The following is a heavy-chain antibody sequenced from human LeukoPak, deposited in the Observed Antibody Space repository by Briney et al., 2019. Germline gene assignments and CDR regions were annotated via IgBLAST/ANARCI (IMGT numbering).Heavy chain of an antibody. D-gene: IGHD3-22*01. V-gene: IGHV3-23*01. CDR2: VSGSGGGT. Sequence: GGSLRLSCAASGFTFSDYAMSWVRQAPGKGLEWVSAVSGSGGGTYYADSVKGRFTISRDNSKNTLYLQMNSLRAEDTAVYYCAKDRAQGYYDSSGYYGEEYYFDYWGQGTLVTVSS. J-gene: IGHJ4*02. CDR3: AKDRAQGYYDSSGYYGEEYYFDY. CDR1: GFTFSDYA.